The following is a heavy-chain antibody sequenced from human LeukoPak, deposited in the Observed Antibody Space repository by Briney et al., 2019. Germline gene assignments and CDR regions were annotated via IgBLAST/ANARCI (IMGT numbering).Heavy chain of an antibody. CDR2: IRYDGSNK. D-gene: IGHD3-3*01. Sequence: GGSLRLSCAASGFTFSSYGMHWVRQAPGKGLEWVAVIRYDGSNKYYADSVKGRFTISRDNSKNTLYLQMNSLRAEDTAVYYCAKTGPGYDFWSGYPPRNSWFDPWGQGTLVTVSS. CDR1: GFTFSSYG. CDR3: AKTGPGYDFWSGYPPRNSWFDP. V-gene: IGHV3-30*02. J-gene: IGHJ5*02.